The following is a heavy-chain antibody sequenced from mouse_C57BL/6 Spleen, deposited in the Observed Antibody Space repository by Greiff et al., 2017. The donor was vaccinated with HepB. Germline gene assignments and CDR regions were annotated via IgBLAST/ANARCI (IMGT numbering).Heavy chain of an antibody. CDR2: IHPNSGST. J-gene: IGHJ3*01. Sequence: QVHVKQPGAELVKPGASVKLSCKASGYTFTSYWMHWVKQRPGQGLEWIGMIHPNSGSTNYNEKFKSKATLTVDKSSSTAYMQLSSLTSEDSAVYYCARCYDGYLWFAYWGQGTLVTVSA. D-gene: IGHD2-3*01. V-gene: IGHV1-64*01. CDR1: GYTFTSYW. CDR3: ARCYDGYLWFAY.